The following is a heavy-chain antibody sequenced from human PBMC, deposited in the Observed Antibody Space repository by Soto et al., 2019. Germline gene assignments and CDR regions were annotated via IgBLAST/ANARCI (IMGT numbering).Heavy chain of an antibody. Sequence: ASVKVSCKASGYTFTNYAVHWVRQAPGQRLEWMGWINACNGNTRFAQNLQGRVTITRDTSTRTVYMELRSLRSDDTAVYYCAREDGGTTGAFDIWGQGTMVTVSS. J-gene: IGHJ3*02. CDR3: AREDGGTTGAFDI. V-gene: IGHV1-3*01. CDR1: GYTFTNYA. D-gene: IGHD4-17*01. CDR2: INACNGNT.